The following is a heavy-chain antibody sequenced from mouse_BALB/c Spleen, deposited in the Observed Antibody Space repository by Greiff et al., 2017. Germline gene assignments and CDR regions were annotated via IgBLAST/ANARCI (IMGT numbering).Heavy chain of an antibody. J-gene: IGHJ4*01. Sequence: VQLKQSGPELVKPGASVKISCKASGYSFTGYYMHWVKQSHVKSLEWIGRINPYNGATSYNQNFKDKASLTVDKSSSTAYMELHSLTSEDSAVYYCARTGDYDGNYYAMDYWGQGTSVTVSS. D-gene: IGHD2-4*01. CDR3: ARTGDYDGNYYAMDY. CDR1: GYSFTGYY. CDR2: INPYNGAT. V-gene: IGHV1-31*01.